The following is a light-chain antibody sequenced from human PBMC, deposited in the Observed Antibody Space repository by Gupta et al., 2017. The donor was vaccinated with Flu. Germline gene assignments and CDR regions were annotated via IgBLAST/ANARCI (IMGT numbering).Light chain of an antibody. CDR3: QQYDSTPIT. CDR2: WAS. J-gene: IGKJ5*01. CDR1: QSVLYSSNNKNY. Sequence: DIVMTQSPDSLAVSLGERATINCKSSQSVLYSSNNKNYLAWYQQKPGQPPKLLIYWASTRESGVPDRFSSSGSGTDFTLTISSLQAEDVAVYYCQQYDSTPITFGQGTRLEIK. V-gene: IGKV4-1*01.